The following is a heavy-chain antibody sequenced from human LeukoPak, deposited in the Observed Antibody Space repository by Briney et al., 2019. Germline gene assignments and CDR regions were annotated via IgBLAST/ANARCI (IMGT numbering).Heavy chain of an antibody. D-gene: IGHD6-13*01. V-gene: IGHV3-53*04. CDR2: IYSGGST. CDR1: GFTVSSNY. CDR3: ARDTAADYYYYGMDV. J-gene: IGHJ6*02. Sequence: GGSLRLSCAASGFTVSSNYMSWVRQAPGKGLEWVSVIYSGGSTYYADSVKGRFTISRHNSKNTLYLQMNSLRAEDTAVYYCARDTAADYYYYGMDVWGQGTTVTVSS.